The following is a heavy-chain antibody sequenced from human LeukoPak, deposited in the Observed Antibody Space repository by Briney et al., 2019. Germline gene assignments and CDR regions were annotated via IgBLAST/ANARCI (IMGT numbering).Heavy chain of an antibody. V-gene: IGHV3-23*01. Sequence: GGSLRLSCAASGFTFSSFAMSWVRQAPGKGLEWVSAISGSGGSTYYADSVKGRFTISRDNSENTLYLQMNSLRAEDTAVYYCAKSDRDGYNYPNYYFDYWGQGTLVTVSS. CDR1: GFTFSSFA. J-gene: IGHJ4*02. D-gene: IGHD5-24*01. CDR3: AKSDRDGYNYPNYYFDY. CDR2: ISGSGGST.